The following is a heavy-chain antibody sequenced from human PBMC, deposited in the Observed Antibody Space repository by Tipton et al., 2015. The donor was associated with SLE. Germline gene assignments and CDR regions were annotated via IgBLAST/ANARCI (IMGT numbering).Heavy chain of an antibody. J-gene: IGHJ3*02. CDR3: ARAEGSWDAFDI. V-gene: IGHV4-34*01. CDR2: INHSGST. D-gene: IGHD2-15*01. CDR1: GGSFSGYY. Sequence: LRLSCAVYGGSFSGYYWSWIRQPPGKGLEWIGEINHSGSTNHNPSLKSRVTISVDTSKNQLSLKLSAVTAADTAVYYCARAEGSWDAFDIWGQGTMVTVSS.